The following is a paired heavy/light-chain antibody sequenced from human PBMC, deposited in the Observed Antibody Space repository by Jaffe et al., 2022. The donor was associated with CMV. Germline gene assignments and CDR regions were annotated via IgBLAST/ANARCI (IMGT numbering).Light chain of an antibody. CDR2: GAS. V-gene: IGKV3-15*01. CDR3: QQYNSWPPYT. J-gene: IGKJ2*01. CDR1: QSVSSN. Sequence: EIVMTQSPVTLSVSPGERATLSCRASQSVSSNLAWYQQKPGQAPRLLIYGASTRATGVPARFSGSGSGTEFTLTISSLLSEDFVVYYCQQYNSWPPYTFGQGTKLEIK.
Heavy chain of an antibody. CDR3: ARVQHDPSGYYNTGAFDI. CDR2: INHSGST. V-gene: IGHV4-34*01. Sequence: QVQLQQWGAGLLKPSDTLSLTCTVFGGSFSGYFWSWIRQPPGKGLEWIGEINHSGSTNYNPSLKSRVTMSVDTSKNQFSLRLTSVTAADTAVYFCARVQHDPSGYYNTGAFDIWGQGTMVTVSS. J-gene: IGHJ3*02. D-gene: IGHD3-22*01. CDR1: GGSFSGYF.